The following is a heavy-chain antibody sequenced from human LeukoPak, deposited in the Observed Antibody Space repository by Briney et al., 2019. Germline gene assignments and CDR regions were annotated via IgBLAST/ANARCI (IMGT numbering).Heavy chain of an antibody. D-gene: IGHD2-15*01. J-gene: IGHJ6*04. CDR2: IYYSGST. Sequence: SQTLSLTCTVSGGSISSGGYYWSWIRQHPGKGLEWIGYIYYSGSTYYNPSLKSRVTISVDTSKNQFSLKLSSVTAADTAAYYCARVKVAEYGMDVWGKGTTVTVSS. V-gene: IGHV4-31*03. CDR3: ARVKVAEYGMDV. CDR1: GGSISSGGYY.